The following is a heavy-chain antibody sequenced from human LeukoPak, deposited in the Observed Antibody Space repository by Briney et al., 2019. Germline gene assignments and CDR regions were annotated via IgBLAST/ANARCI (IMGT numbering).Heavy chain of an antibody. J-gene: IGHJ3*02. CDR3: AREGFAFDI. V-gene: IGHV3-48*01. Sequence: EGSLRLSCAASGFTFSSYEMNWVREAPGKGLGWVSYISSSSSTIYYEDSVKGRFTISRDNAKNALYLQMNSLRAEDTAVYYCAREGFAFDIWGQGTMVTVSS. CDR1: GFTFSSYE. CDR2: ISSSSSTI.